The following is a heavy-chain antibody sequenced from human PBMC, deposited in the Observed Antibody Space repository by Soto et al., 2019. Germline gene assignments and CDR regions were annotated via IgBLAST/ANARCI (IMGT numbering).Heavy chain of an antibody. J-gene: IGHJ6*02. V-gene: IGHV3-33*01. CDR2: IWYDGSNK. D-gene: IGHD4-17*01. Sequence: QVQLVESGGGVVQPGRSLRLSCAASGFTFSSYGMHWVRQAPGKGLEWVAVIWYDGSNKYYADSVKGRFTISRDNSKNTLYLQMNSLRAEDTAVYYCASEEGYGEAMDVWGQGTTVTVSS. CDR3: ASEEGYGEAMDV. CDR1: GFTFSSYG.